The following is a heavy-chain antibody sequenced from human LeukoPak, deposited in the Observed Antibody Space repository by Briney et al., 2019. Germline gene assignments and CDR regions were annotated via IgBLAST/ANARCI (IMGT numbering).Heavy chain of an antibody. D-gene: IGHD2/OR15-2a*01. CDR1: GFTFSSYA. Sequence: PGGSLRLSCAASGFTFSSYAMNWVRQAPGKGLEWVSAINGNGGSTYYAVSVKGRFTISRDNSKNTLYLQMNSLRAEDTAVYYCAKGPLSHLDYWGQGTLVTVSS. J-gene: IGHJ4*02. CDR3: AKGPLSHLDY. CDR2: INGNGGST. V-gene: IGHV3-23*01.